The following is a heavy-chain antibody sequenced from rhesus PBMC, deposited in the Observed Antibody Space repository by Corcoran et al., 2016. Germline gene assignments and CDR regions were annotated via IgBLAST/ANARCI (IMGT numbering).Heavy chain of an antibody. CDR3: ARDGSGWSIDY. D-gene: IGHD6S26*01. CDR1: GGSLSSSNW. CDR2: ISGSSGST. V-gene: IGHV4-65*01. J-gene: IGHJ4*01. Sequence: QVQLQESGPGLVKPSETLSLTCAVSGGSLSSSNWWSWIRQPPGKGLEWIGYISGSSGSTYYNPSLKSRVTISTDTSKNQFSLKLSSVTAADTAVYYCARDGSGWSIDYWGQGVLVTVSS.